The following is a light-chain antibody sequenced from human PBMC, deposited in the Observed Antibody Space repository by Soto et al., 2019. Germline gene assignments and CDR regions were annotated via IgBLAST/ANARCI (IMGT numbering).Light chain of an antibody. CDR2: SHN. J-gene: IGLJ2*01. Sequence: QLVLTQPPSASGTPGQRVTISCSGSSSNIGSNTVNWYQQLPGTAPKLLIYSHNQRPSGVPDRFSGSKSGTSASLAISGLQSEDEAEYYCAAWDDSLNGVVFGGGTKVTVL. CDR1: SSNIGSNT. CDR3: AAWDDSLNGVV. V-gene: IGLV1-44*01.